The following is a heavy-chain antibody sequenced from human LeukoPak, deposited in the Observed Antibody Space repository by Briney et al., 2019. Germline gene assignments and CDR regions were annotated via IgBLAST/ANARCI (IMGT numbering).Heavy chain of an antibody. CDR2: IKQDGSEK. J-gene: IGHJ4*02. V-gene: IGHV3-7*05. CDR1: GFTFSSYW. Sequence: GGSLRLSCAASGFTFSSYWMSWVRQAPGKGLEWVANIKQDGSEKYYVDSVKGRFTISRDNAKNSLYLQMNSLRAEDTAVYYCARGVGIAATYFDYWGQGTLDTVSS. D-gene: IGHD6-13*01. CDR3: ARGVGIAATYFDY.